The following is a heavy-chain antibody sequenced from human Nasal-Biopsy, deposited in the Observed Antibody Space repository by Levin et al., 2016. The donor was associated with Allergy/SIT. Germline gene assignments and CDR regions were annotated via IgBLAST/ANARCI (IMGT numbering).Heavy chain of an antibody. CDR2: ISFDGSNK. J-gene: IGHJ2*01. Sequence: GESLKISCTVSGFVLSSYGIHWVRQAPGKGLEWVTFISFDGSNKYYSDSVEGRFTISRDNSNTLYLQMNSLRPEDTAIYYCAKDGGSGWYRGRHWHFDIWGRGTQVTVSS. CDR1: GFVLSSYG. CDR3: AKDGGSGWYRGRHWHFDI. V-gene: IGHV3-30*02. D-gene: IGHD6-19*01.